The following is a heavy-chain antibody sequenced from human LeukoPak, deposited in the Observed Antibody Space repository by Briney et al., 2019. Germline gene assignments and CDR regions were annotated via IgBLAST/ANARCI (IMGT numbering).Heavy chain of an antibody. V-gene: IGHV1-8*01. CDR2: MNPNSGNT. Sequence: GASVKVSCKASGYTFTSYDINWVRQATRQGLEWMGWMNPNSGNTGYAQKFQGRVTMTRNTSISTAYMELSSLRSEDTAVYYCARGRTGDRYYYYGMDVWGQGTTVTVSS. CDR1: GYTFTSYD. D-gene: IGHD7-27*01. CDR3: ARGRTGDRYYYYGMDV. J-gene: IGHJ6*02.